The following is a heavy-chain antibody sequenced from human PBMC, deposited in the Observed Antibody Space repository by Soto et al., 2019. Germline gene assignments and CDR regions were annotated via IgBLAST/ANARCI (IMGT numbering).Heavy chain of an antibody. Sequence: EVQLVESGGGLVQPGRSLRLSCTASGFTFADHAMHWVRQVPGKGLEWVSGISWNSGNRDYADSVKGRFTISRDNAKNSLYLQMNSLRPEDTALYFCAKYTGSTAVAGSDFDYWGQGTLVTVSS. CDR1: GFTFADHA. J-gene: IGHJ4*02. V-gene: IGHV3-9*01. CDR3: AKYTGSTAVAGSDFDY. CDR2: ISWNSGNR. D-gene: IGHD6-19*01.